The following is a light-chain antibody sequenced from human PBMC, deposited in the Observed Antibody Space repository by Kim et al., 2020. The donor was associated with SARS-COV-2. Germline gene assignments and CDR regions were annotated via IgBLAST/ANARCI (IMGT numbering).Light chain of an antibody. CDR2: GAS. V-gene: IGKV3-20*01. CDR1: QSVISNY. CDR3: QQYGSSPGT. J-gene: IGKJ4*01. Sequence: EIVFTQSPGTLSLSPGERATLSCRASQSVISNYLAWYQQKLGQAPRILIYGASSRAAGIPDRFSGSGSGTDFTLTISRLEPEDFAVYYCQQYGSSPGTFGGGTKVDIK.